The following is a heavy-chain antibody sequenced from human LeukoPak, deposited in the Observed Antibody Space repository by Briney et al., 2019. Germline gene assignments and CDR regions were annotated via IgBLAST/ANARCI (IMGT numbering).Heavy chain of an antibody. Sequence: SETLSLTCTVSGGSISSYYWSWIRQPPGKGLEWIGYIYYSGSTNYNPSLKSRVTISVDTSKNQFSLKLSSVTAADTAVYYCARDHYGGKTDAFDIWGQGTMVTVSS. CDR1: GGSISSYY. J-gene: IGHJ3*02. D-gene: IGHD4-23*01. CDR2: IYYSGST. CDR3: ARDHYGGKTDAFDI. V-gene: IGHV4-59*01.